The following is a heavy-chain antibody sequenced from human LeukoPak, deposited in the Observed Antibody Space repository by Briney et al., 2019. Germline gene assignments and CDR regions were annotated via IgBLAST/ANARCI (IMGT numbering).Heavy chain of an antibody. V-gene: IGHV3-30*02. D-gene: IGHD2-8*01. J-gene: IGHJ6*03. CDR3: AKDRCSNGIGCYYYYMDV. CDR2: IQNEGSNE. CDR1: GFTFSSYG. Sequence: PGGSLRLSCAASGFTFSSYGMHWVRQAPGKGLEWVAYIQNEGSNEQYADSVKGRFSISRDSCKNILYLQMNSLRAENTAVYYCAKDRCSNGIGCYYYYMDVWGKGTTVTISS.